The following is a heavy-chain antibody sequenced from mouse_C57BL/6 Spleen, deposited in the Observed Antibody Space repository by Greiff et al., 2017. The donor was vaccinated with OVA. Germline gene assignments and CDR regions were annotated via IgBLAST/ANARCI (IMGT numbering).Heavy chain of an antibody. CDR2: IDPSDSYT. V-gene: IGHV1-69*01. Sequence: VQLQQPGAELVMPGASVKLSCKASGYTFTSYWMHWVQQRPGQGLEWIGEIDPSDSYTNYNQKFKGKSTLTVDKSSSTAYMQLSSLTSEDSAVYYCAYGSYFDYWGQGTTLTVSS. J-gene: IGHJ2*01. CDR3: AYGSYFDY. CDR1: GYTFTSYW. D-gene: IGHD2-2*01.